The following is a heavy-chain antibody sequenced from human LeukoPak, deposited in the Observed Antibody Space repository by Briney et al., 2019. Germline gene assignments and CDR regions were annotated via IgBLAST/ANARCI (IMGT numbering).Heavy chain of an antibody. CDR3: ARGAGVGSYVPFDL. J-gene: IGHJ4*02. D-gene: IGHD3-16*01. Sequence: GTSLRLSCAASGFTFSAYGMKWVRQAPGKGLECVSTISNTGRDKYDADSVKGRFTISRDNARNSVYLQMDSLRGDDTAVYYCARGAGVGSYVPFDLWGQGALVIVSS. CDR2: ISNTGRDK. CDR1: GFTFSAYG. V-gene: IGHV3-21*01.